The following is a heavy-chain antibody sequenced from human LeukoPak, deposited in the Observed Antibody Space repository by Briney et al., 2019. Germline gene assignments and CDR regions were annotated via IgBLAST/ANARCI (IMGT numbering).Heavy chain of an antibody. CDR1: DGSMSSYY. J-gene: IGHJ5*02. CDR3: ARAGRIVVVVAATPYNWFDP. Sequence: SETLSLTCTVSDGSMSSYYWSWIRQPPGKGLEWIGYISYSGSTNYNPSLKSRVTISVDTSKNQFSLKLSSVTAADTAVYYCARAGRIVVVVAATPYNWFDPWGQGTLVTVSS. CDR2: ISYSGST. V-gene: IGHV4-59*12. D-gene: IGHD2-15*01.